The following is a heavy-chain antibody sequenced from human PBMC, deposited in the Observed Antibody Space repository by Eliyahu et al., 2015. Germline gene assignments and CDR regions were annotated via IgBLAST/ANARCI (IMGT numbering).Heavy chain of an antibody. CDR1: GGSIXGYY. CDR2: IYYSGST. D-gene: IGHD3-22*01. J-gene: IGHJ4*02. Sequence: QVQLQESGPGLVKPSGTLSLTCTVAGGSIXGYYWXWIRQPPGKGLEWIGYIYYSGSTNYNPSLKSRVTISVDTSKNQFSLKLRSVTAADTAVYYCARGGPSGYYLDYWGQGTLVTVSS. CDR3: ARGGPSGYYLDY. V-gene: IGHV4-59*01.